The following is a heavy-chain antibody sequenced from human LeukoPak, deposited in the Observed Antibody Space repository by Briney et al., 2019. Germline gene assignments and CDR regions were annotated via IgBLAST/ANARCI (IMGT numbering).Heavy chain of an antibody. J-gene: IGHJ4*02. D-gene: IGHD3-9*01. Sequence: GGSLRLSCATSGFSFTDYPMNWVHQAPGKGLEWISNIRTTAEGAKYAYYADSVKGRVTTSRDDGKNTLYLHMNSLRDDDTAVYYCATDQRYAFDYWGQGILVTVSS. V-gene: IGHV3-48*02. CDR2: IRTTAEGAKYA. CDR1: GFSFTDYP. CDR3: ATDQRYAFDY.